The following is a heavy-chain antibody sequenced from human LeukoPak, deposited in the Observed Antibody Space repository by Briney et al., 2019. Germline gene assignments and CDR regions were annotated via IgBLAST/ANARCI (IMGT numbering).Heavy chain of an antibody. CDR2: IDSSSSYI. D-gene: IGHD5-12*01. Sequence: GGSLRLSCEASGFIFSNYWMSWVRQAPGKGLEWVSSIDSSSSYIQYADSVKGRFTISRDNAKNSLYLQMNSLRAEDTAVYYCAREGAKRGYSGYDAMYWGQGTLVIVSS. J-gene: IGHJ4*02. CDR3: AREGAKRGYSGYDAMY. V-gene: IGHV3-21*06. CDR1: GFIFSNYW.